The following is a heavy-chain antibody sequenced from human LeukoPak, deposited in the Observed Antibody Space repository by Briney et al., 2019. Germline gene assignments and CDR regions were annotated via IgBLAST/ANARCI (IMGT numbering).Heavy chain of an antibody. Sequence: GGSLRLSCATSGFTFSSYEMNGVRQAPGRGLEWISYITTSGTSTYCAVSVKGRFTNSRDNGKTALPLQMNSLRAEDTAVYYCVVHSATSCYWGQGTLVTVSS. CDR1: GFTFSSYE. V-gene: IGHV3-48*03. CDR3: VVHSATSCY. J-gene: IGHJ4*02. CDR2: ITTSGTST. D-gene: IGHD4-11*01.